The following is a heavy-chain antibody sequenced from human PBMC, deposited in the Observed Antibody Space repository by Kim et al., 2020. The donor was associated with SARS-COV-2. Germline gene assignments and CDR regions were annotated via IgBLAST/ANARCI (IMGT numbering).Heavy chain of an antibody. CDR1: GFTFDDYA. V-gene: IGHV3-9*01. CDR3: AKGLKYSSSWFYFDY. CDR2: ISWNSGSI. D-gene: IGHD6-13*01. J-gene: IGHJ4*01. Sequence: GGSLRLSCAASGFTFDDYAMHWVRQAPGKGLEWVSGISWNSGSIGYADSVKGRFTISRDNAKNSLYLQMNSLRAEDTALYYCAKGLKYSSSWFYFDYWG.